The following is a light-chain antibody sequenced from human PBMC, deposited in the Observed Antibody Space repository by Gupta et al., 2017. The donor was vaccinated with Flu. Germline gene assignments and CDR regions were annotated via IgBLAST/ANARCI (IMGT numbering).Light chain of an antibody. CDR1: QSLLHSNGYNY. V-gene: IGKV2-28*01. CDR2: LGS. CDR3: RQALQTPRT. Sequence: EIVMTQSPLSLPVTPGEPASISCRSSQSLLHSNGYNYLDWYLQKPGQSPHLLIYLGSNRASGVPDRFSGSGSGTDFTLKISRVEAEDVGVYYCRQALQTPRTFGQGTKLEIK. J-gene: IGKJ2*01.